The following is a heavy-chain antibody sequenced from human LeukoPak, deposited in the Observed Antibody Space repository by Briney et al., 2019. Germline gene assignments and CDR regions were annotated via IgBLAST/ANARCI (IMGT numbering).Heavy chain of an antibody. CDR1: GYALSKLS. D-gene: IGHD5-18*01. CDR3: ATGIQLSPAASFYFDY. V-gene: IGHV1-24*01. CDR2: FDPGAGET. Sequence: ASVKVSCKVSGYALSKLSMHWVRQAPGKGLEWMGGFDPGAGETIYAQRFQGRLTVTEDIFTDTANMELSSLRSEDTAVYYCATGIQLSPAASFYFDYWGQGTLVTVSP. J-gene: IGHJ4*02.